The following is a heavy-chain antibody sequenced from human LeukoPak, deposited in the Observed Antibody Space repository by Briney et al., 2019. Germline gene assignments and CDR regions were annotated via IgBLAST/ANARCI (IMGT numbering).Heavy chain of an antibody. V-gene: IGHV4-4*09. Sequence: SETLSITCSVSGGSITGYSWGWVRQPPGKGLECIGYMFDRGSPNHHPSLQNRVTTSVDTSKNEFSLRLTSVTAADTAVYYCARRIQLWSYWHFDLWGRGTLVTVSS. CDR2: MFDRGSP. CDR1: GGSITGYS. J-gene: IGHJ2*01. D-gene: IGHD5-18*01. CDR3: ARRIQLWSYWHFDL.